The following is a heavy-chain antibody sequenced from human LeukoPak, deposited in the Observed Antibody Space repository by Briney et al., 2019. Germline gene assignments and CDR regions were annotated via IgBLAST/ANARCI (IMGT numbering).Heavy chain of an antibody. CDR3: ARGPPRVGATSGYHFDY. CDR1: GYTFTSYD. D-gene: IGHD1-26*01. V-gene: IGHV1-8*01. J-gene: IGHJ4*02. Sequence: ASVKVSCKASGYTFTSYDITWVRQATGQGLEWMGWMNPNSGNTGYAQKFKGRVTMTRNTSISTAYMELSSLKSEDTAVYYCARGPPRVGATSGYHFDYWGQGTLVTVSS. CDR2: MNPNSGNT.